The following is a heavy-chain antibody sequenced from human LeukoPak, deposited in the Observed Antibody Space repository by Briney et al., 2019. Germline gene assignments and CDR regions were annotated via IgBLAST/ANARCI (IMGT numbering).Heavy chain of an antibody. D-gene: IGHD2-2*02. J-gene: IGHJ6*03. CDR1: GYTLTELS. V-gene: IGHV1-24*01. CDR3: AREPLGYCSSTSCYRDYYYMDV. CDR2: FDPEDGET. Sequence: ASVKVSCKVSGYTLTELSMHWVRQAPGKGLEWMRGFDPEDGETIYAQKFQGRVTMTEDTSTDTAYMELSSLRSEDTAVYYCAREPLGYCSSTSCYRDYYYMDVWGKGTTVTVSS.